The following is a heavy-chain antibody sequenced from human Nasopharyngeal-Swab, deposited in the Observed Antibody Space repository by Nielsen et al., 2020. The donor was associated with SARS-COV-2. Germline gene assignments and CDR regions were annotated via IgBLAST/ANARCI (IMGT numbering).Heavy chain of an antibody. J-gene: IGHJ6*02. Sequence: GESLKISCAASGFTFSSYSMNWVRQAPGKGLEWVSSISSSSSYIYYADSVKGRFTTSRDNAKNSLYLQMNSLRAEDTAVYYCAKDWYRSSPGDLYYYYYGMDVWGQGTTVTVSS. V-gene: IGHV3-21*01. CDR1: GFTFSSYS. CDR3: AKDWYRSSPGDLYYYYYGMDV. D-gene: IGHD6-6*01. CDR2: ISSSSSYI.